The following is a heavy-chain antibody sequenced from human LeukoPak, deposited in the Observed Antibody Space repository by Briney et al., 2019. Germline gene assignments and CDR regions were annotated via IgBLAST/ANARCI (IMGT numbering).Heavy chain of an antibody. V-gene: IGHV1-69*05. J-gene: IGHJ4*02. CDR2: IIPIFGTA. CDR1: GGTFSSYA. CDR3: ATNKWDGYNLDY. Sequence: ASVKVSCKASGGTFSSYAISWVRQAPGQGLEWMGGIIPIFGTANYAQKLQGRVTMTTDTSTSTAYMELRSLRSDDTAVYYCATNKWDGYNLDYWGQGTLVTVSS. D-gene: IGHD5-24*01.